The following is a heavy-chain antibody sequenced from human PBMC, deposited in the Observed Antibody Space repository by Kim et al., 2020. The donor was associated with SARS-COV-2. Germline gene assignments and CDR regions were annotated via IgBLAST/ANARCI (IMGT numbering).Heavy chain of an antibody. D-gene: IGHD3-3*01. J-gene: IGHJ6*03. Sequence: AQKFTGRVTITTDESTSTAYMELSSLRSEDTAVYYCARGVLSYYYYYMDVWGKGTTVTVSS. CDR3: ARGVLSYYYYYMDV. V-gene: IGHV1-69*05.